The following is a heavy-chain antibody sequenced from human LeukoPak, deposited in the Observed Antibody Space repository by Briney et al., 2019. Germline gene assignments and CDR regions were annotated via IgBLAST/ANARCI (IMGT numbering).Heavy chain of an antibody. CDR3: TTENPTDF. J-gene: IGHJ4*02. V-gene: IGHV3-15*01. CDR1: GFPFTNAW. CDR2: IKSKSDGGTT. Sequence: GGSLRLSCAASGFPFTNAWMSWVRQAPGKGLEWVGRIKSKSDGGTTDYAAPVKGRFTISRDDSENTLYLQVNTVKIEVTAVYYCTTENPTDFWGQGTLVTVSS.